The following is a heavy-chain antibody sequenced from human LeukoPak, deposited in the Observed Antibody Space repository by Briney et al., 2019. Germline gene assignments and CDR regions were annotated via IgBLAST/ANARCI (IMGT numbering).Heavy chain of an antibody. CDR3: ARECGELGGDY. V-gene: IGHV1-2*02. CDR2: INPNSGGT. J-gene: IGHJ4*02. Sequence: ASVKVSCKASGYTFTSYDINWVRQATGQGLEWMGWINPNSGGTNYAQKFQGRVTMTRDTSISTAYMELSRLRSDDTAVYYCARECGELGGDYWGQGTLVTVSS. CDR1: GYTFTSYD. D-gene: IGHD6-6*01.